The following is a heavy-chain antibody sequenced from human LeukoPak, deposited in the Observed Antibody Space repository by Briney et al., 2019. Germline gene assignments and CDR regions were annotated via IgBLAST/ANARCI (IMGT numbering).Heavy chain of an antibody. V-gene: IGHV4-39*01. CDR2: IYYTGAT. J-gene: IGHJ4*02. CDR1: RSSISNTSYY. CDR3: ARHIVYVSGSYSFDF. D-gene: IGHD3-10*01. Sequence: SETLSLTCTVSRSSISNTSYYWGWIRQPPGQGLEWIGSIYYTGATYYNPSLKRRVTISVDTSRNQSSLKLTSVTAADTAVYYCARHIVYVSGSYSFDFWGQGTLVTVSS.